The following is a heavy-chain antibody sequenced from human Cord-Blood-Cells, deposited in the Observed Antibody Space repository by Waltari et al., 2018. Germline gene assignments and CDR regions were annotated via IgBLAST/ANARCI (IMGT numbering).Heavy chain of an antibody. Sequence: QVQLVESGGGVVQPGRSLRLSCAASGFTFRSYAMHWVRQAPGKGLEWVAVISYDGSNKYYADSVKGRFTISRDNSKNTLYLQMNSLRAEDTAVYYCARDQWGAFDIWGQGTMVTVSS. V-gene: IGHV3-30-3*01. D-gene: IGHD2-8*01. J-gene: IGHJ3*02. CDR3: ARDQWGAFDI. CDR2: ISYDGSNK. CDR1: GFTFRSYA.